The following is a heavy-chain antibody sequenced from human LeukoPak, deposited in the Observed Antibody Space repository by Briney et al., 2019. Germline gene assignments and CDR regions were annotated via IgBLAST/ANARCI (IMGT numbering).Heavy chain of an antibody. CDR1: GFTASSNY. Sequence: GGSLRLSCAASGFTASSNYMSWVRQAPGKGLEWVPVIYSGGSTYYADSVKGRFTISRDNSKNTLYLQMNSLRAEDTAVYYCARGYDRPLDWGQGTLVTVSS. V-gene: IGHV3-53*01. D-gene: IGHD3-22*01. J-gene: IGHJ4*02. CDR3: ARGYDRPLD. CDR2: IYSGGST.